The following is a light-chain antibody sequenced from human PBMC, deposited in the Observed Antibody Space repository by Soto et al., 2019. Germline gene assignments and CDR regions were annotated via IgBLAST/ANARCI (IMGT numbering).Light chain of an antibody. Sequence: EIVMTQSPDTLSVSPGERATLSCRASQSVSTNFAWYQQKPGQAPTLLLYGASTRATGIPARFSGSGSGTEFTLTISSLQSEDFAVYHCQQYNNWPYTFGQGTKLEIK. CDR3: QQYNNWPYT. V-gene: IGKV3-15*01. J-gene: IGKJ2*01. CDR1: QSVSTN. CDR2: GAS.